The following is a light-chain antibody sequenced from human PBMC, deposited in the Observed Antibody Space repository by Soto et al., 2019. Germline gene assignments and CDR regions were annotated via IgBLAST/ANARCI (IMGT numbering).Light chain of an antibody. V-gene: IGLV2-14*01. J-gene: IGLJ1*01. Sequence: QSVLTQPASVSGSPGQSITISCTGTSSDVGGYNYVSWYQQHPGKAPKLVIYDVSNRPSGVSNRFSGSKSGNTASLTISGLQAEDEADYYCSSYTSSSTLLFGTGTKVTVL. CDR2: DVS. CDR3: SSYTSSSTLL. CDR1: SSDVGGYNY.